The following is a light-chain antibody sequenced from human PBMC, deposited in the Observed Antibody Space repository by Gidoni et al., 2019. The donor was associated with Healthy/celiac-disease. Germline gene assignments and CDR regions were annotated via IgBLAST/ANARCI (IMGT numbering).Light chain of an antibody. Sequence: AIQLTQSPSSLSASVGDRVTITCRASQGINSALAWYQQKPGKAPDLLIYHASTLESGVPSRFSGSGAGTDFTLTISRLQPEDFATYYSHHSNSYPQTFGQGTKVEIK. CDR1: QGINSA. CDR3: HHSNSYPQT. V-gene: IGKV1-13*02. J-gene: IGKJ1*01. CDR2: HAS.